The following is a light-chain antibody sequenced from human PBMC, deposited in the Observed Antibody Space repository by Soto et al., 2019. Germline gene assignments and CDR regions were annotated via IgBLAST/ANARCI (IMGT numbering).Light chain of an antibody. CDR3: SSYTSYNTRV. V-gene: IGLV2-14*01. CDR1: SSDVGGYNS. Sequence: QSALTQPASVSGSPGQPITISCTGTSSDVGGYNSVSWYQQYPGKAPKLMIYEVSNRPSGVSNRFSGSKSGNTASLTISGLQAEDEADYFCSSYTSYNTRVFGGGTKLTVL. J-gene: IGLJ2*01. CDR2: EVS.